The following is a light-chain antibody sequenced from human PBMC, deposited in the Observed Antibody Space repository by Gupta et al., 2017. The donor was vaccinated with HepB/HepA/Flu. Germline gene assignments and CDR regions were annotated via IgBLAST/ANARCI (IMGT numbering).Light chain of an antibody. CDR1: RTIANY. J-gene: IGKJ1*01. V-gene: IGKV1-27*01. CDR2: AAS. CDR3: QEYNSEPWK. Sequence: DLQVTQSPSSLSASVGDRVTITCRTSRTIANYLAWYQQEPGKAPKRRIYAASTLQSGVPSRFSGRGSGTEVTLTISSLQPEDVATDYGQEYNSEPWKFGQGTKLAIK.